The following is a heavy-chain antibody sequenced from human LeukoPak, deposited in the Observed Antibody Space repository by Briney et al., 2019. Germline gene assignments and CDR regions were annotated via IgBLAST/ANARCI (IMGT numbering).Heavy chain of an antibody. CDR3: ASFEILWFGSPGYFQH. D-gene: IGHD3-10*01. CDR2: ISSSSSYI. V-gene: IGHV3-21*01. CDR1: EFIFSNYG. Sequence: GGSLRLSCAASEFIFSNYGMCWVRQAPGKGLEWVSSISSSSSYIYYADSVKGRFTISRDNAKNSLYLQMNSLRAEDTAVYYCASFEILWFGSPGYFQHWGQGTLVTVSS. J-gene: IGHJ1*01.